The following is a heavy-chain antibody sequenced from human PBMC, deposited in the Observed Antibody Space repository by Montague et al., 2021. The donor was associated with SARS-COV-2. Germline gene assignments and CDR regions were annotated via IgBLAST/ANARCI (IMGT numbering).Heavy chain of an antibody. D-gene: IGHD3-22*01. J-gene: IGHJ3*02. CDR2: IYYSGST. Sequence: TRSLTCTVSGGSISSGGYYWSWIRQHPGKGLEWIGYIYYSGSTYYNPSLKSRVTISVDTSKNQFSLKLSSVTAADTAVYYCARAATITRIVVVIDAFDIWGQGTMVTVSS. CDR3: ARAATITRIVVVIDAFDI. V-gene: IGHV4-31*03. CDR1: GGSISSGGYY.